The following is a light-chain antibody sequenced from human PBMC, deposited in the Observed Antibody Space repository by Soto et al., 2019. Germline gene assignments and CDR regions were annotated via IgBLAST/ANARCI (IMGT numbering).Light chain of an antibody. V-gene: IGKV3-15*01. CDR2: GAS. Sequence: STATLSVXPGEXATLXXRASQSVSSNLAWYQQKPGQAPRLLIYGASTRATGIPARFSGSGSGTEFTLTISSLQSEHFAVYYCQQYNKWPRTFGQGTKVDI. CDR3: QQYNKWPRT. J-gene: IGKJ1*01. CDR1: QSVSSN.